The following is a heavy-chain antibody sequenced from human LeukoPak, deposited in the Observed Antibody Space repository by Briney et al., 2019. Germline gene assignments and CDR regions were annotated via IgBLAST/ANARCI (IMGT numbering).Heavy chain of an antibody. J-gene: IGHJ5*02. CDR2: IYYSGNT. V-gene: IGHV4-39*01. CDR3: ARRRTVSTTGRFDP. CDR1: GGSISRSSSY. Sequence: PSETLSLTCTVSGGSISRSSSYWGWIRQPPGKGLEWIGSIYYSGNTYYNPSLRSRVNISVDTSKNQVPLKLSSVTAADTAVYYCARRRTVSTTGRFDPWGQGILVTVSS. D-gene: IGHD5/OR15-5a*01.